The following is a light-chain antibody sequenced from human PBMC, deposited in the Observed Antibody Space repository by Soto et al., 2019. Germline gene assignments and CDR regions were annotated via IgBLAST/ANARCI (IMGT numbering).Light chain of an antibody. CDR3: SSYAGSNNYV. CDR1: SSDVGGYNY. Sequence: LTQPPSASGSPGQSVAISCTGTSSDVGGYNYVSWYQLHPGKAPKLMIYEVNMRPSGVPDRFSGSKSGNTASLTVSGLRAEDEADYYCSSYAGSNNYVFGTGTRSPS. CDR2: EVN. V-gene: IGLV2-8*01. J-gene: IGLJ1*01.